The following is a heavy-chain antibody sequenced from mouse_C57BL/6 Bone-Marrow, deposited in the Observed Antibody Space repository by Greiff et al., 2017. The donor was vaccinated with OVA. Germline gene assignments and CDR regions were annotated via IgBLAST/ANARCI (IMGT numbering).Heavy chain of an antibody. CDR1: GFNIKNTY. V-gene: IGHV14-3*01. CDR2: IDPANGNT. D-gene: IGHD1-1*01. Sequence: VQLQQSVAELVRPGASVKLSCTASGFNIKNTYMPWVKQRPEQGLEWIGRIDPANGNTKYAPKFQGKATITADTSSNTAYLQLSSLTSEDTAIYYCARGPYYYGSSYVGDGTLFAYWGQGTLVTVSA. CDR3: ARGPYYYGSSYVGDGTLFAY. J-gene: IGHJ3*01.